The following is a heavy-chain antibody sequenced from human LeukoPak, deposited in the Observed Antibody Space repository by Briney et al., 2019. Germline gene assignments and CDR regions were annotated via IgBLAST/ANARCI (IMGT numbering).Heavy chain of an antibody. D-gene: IGHD3-3*01. CDR1: GGSFGGYY. CDR3: ARVPRFDAFDI. Sequence: SETLSLTCAVYGGSFGGYYWSWIRQPPGKGLEWIGEINHSGSTNYNPSLKSRVTISVDTSKNQFSLKLSSVTAADTAVYYCARVPRFDAFDIWGQGTMVTVSS. J-gene: IGHJ3*02. V-gene: IGHV4-34*01. CDR2: INHSGST.